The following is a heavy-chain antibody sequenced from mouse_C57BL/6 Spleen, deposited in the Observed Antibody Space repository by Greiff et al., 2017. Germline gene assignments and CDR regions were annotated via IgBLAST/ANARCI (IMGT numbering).Heavy chain of an antibody. CDR3: AREGYAMDY. CDR2: IDPNGGGT. CDR1: GYTFTSYW. Sequence: QVQLQQSGAEFVKPGASVKLSCKASGYTFTSYWMHWVKQRPGRGLEWIGRIDPNGGGTKYNEKFKSKVTLTVDKPTSTDYMQLSSLTSENAAVYYCAREGYAMDYWGQGTSVTVSS. V-gene: IGHV1-72*01. J-gene: IGHJ4*01.